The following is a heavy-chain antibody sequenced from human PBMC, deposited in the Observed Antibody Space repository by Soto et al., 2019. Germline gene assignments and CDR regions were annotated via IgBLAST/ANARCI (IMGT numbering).Heavy chain of an antibody. V-gene: IGHV1-69*06. D-gene: IGHD2-8*01. CDR3: AREMVYAEGALAFDI. Sequence: SCKASVGTCRSYAMSWVGQAPGQGLEWMGGIIPIFGTANYAQKFQGRVTITADKSTSTAYMELSSLRSEDTAVYYCAREMVYAEGALAFDIWGQGTMVTVSS. J-gene: IGHJ3*02. CDR2: IIPIFGTA. CDR1: VGTCRSYA.